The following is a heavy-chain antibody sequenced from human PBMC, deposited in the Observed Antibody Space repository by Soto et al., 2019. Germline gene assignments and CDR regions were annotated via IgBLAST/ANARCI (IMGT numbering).Heavy chain of an antibody. CDR3: ARFSGSYPRGLDY. Sequence: EVQLVESGGGLVQPGGSLRLSCAASGFTFSDHYMDWVSQAPGKGLEWVGRSRNKANSYSTEYAASVKGRFTISRDESKNSLYLQMNSLKTEDTAVYYCARFSGSYPRGLDYWGQGTLVTVSS. J-gene: IGHJ4*02. CDR2: SRNKANSYST. D-gene: IGHD1-26*01. V-gene: IGHV3-72*01. CDR1: GFTFSDHY.